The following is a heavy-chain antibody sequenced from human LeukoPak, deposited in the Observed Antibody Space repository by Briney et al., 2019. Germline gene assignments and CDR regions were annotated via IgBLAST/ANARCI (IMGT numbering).Heavy chain of an antibody. J-gene: IGHJ6*04. CDR1: GFSFSSYS. D-gene: IGHD6-13*01. CDR2: ISSTSTYI. CDR3: ARPYTSSLGDYGMDV. V-gene: IGHV3-21*01. Sequence: GGSLRLSCADSGFSFSSYSMNWARQAPGKGLEWVSSISSTSTYIYYADSVKGRFTISRDNSKNSLYLQMNSLRAEHTAVYYCARPYTSSLGDYGMDVWGKGTTVTVSS.